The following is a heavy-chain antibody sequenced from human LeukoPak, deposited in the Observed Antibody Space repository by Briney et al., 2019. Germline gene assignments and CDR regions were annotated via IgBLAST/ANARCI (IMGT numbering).Heavy chain of an antibody. D-gene: IGHD3-16*01. CDR1: GGSISSSSYY. V-gene: IGHV4-39*01. J-gene: IGHJ5*02. Sequence: KASETLSLTCTVSGGSISSSSYYWGWIRQPPGKGLEWIGSIYYSGSTYYNPSLKSRVTISVDTSKNQFSLKLSSVTAADTAVYYCARRGGLQRNWFDPWGQGTLVTVSS. CDR3: ARRGGLQRNWFDP. CDR2: IYYSGST.